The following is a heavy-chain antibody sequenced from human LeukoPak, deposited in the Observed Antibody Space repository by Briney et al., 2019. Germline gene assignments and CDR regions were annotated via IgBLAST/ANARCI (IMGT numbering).Heavy chain of an antibody. J-gene: IGHJ6*02. CDR1: GFAFHNYA. CDR3: AKDTGGNGAYFYAMDV. Sequence: GGSLRLSCVGSGFAFHNYAMHWVRRPPGKGLEWVSAINWSSDTKAYADSVKGRFIISRDRDRNSLYLQMDSLRPEDTALYYCAKDTGGNGAYFYAMDVWGQGTSVTVSS. V-gene: IGHV3-9*01. CDR2: INWSSDTK. D-gene: IGHD4-23*01.